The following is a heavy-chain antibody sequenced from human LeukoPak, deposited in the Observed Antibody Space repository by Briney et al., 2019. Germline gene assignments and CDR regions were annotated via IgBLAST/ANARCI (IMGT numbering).Heavy chain of an antibody. D-gene: IGHD3-10*01. V-gene: IGHV4-31*03. J-gene: IGHJ4*02. CDR3: ARDHRGFGELDF. CDR2: IYYSGTI. Sequence: SQTLSLTCTVSGDSISSGGYYWTWIRQLQGKGLEWIGYIYYSGTIYYNPSLKSRLTMSIDTSKNQFSLKLNSVTAADTAVYYCARDHRGFGELDFWGRGTLVTVSS. CDR1: GDSISSGGYY.